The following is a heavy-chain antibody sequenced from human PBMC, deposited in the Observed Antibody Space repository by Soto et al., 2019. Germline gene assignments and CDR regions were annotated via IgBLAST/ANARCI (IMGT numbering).Heavy chain of an antibody. CDR1: GGSISDYY. CDR2: FSYVRGT. CDR3: ARRSYYYDSSGYYYVYDY. D-gene: IGHD3-22*01. J-gene: IGHJ4*02. V-gene: IGHV4-59*12. Sequence: SETLSLTCTVSGGSISDYYWSWIRQPPGKGLEWIGYFSYVRGTNNSPSLKSRATISGDTSKNQLSLNLTSVTAADTAVYYCARRSYYYDSSGYYYVYDYWGQGTLVTVSS.